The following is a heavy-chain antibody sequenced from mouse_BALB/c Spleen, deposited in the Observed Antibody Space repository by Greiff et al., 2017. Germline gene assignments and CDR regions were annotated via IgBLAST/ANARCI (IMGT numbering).Heavy chain of an antibody. J-gene: IGHJ4*01. Sequence: EVQLVESGGGLVQPGGSLKLSCAASGFTFSSYTMSWVRQTPEKRLEWVAYISNGGGSTYYPDTVKGRFTISRDTAKNTLYLQMSSQKSEDTAMYYCEKHRSYYAMDYWGQGTAVTVAS. V-gene: IGHV5-12-2*01. CDR3: EKHRSYYAMDY. CDR1: GFTFSSYT. CDR2: ISNGGGST.